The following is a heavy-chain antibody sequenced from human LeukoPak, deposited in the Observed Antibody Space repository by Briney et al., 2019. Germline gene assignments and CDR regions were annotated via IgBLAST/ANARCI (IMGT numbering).Heavy chain of an antibody. CDR1: GFTFGSYA. J-gene: IGHJ3*02. V-gene: IGHV3-23*01. CDR3: AKDRDYYGSGAAFDI. CDR2: ISGSGGST. Sequence: PGGSLSLSCAASGFTFGSYAMSWVRQAPGKGLEWVSAISGSGGSTYYADSVKGRFTISRDNSKNTLYLQMNSLRAEDTAVYYCAKDRDYYGSGAAFDIWGQGTMVTVSS. D-gene: IGHD3-10*01.